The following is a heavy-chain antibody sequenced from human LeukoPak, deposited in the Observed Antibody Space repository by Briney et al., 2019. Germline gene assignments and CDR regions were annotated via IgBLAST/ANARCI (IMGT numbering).Heavy chain of an antibody. D-gene: IGHD2-21*02. Sequence: ASVKVSCKTSGYTFISYYMHWVRQAPGQGLEWMGWINPNSGGTNYAQKFQGWVTMTRDTSISTAYMELSRLRSDDTAVYYCARAVRGGDITDPQGAFDIWGQGTMVTVSS. J-gene: IGHJ3*02. CDR1: GYTFISYY. CDR3: ARAVRGGDITDPQGAFDI. V-gene: IGHV1-2*04. CDR2: INPNSGGT.